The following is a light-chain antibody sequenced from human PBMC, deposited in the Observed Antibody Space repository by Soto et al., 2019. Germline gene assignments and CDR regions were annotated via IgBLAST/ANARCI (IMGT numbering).Light chain of an antibody. CDR2: DAS. Sequence: EIVLTQSPGTLSLSPGERATLSCRASQNVSRNFLAWYQQKRGQAPRLLIYDASSRASGIPDRFSGSGSATDFPVTISRLEAEDFAVYYCQQYGSSPRTFGQGTRVDIK. J-gene: IGKJ1*01. CDR1: QNVSRNF. CDR3: QQYGSSPRT. V-gene: IGKV3-20*01.